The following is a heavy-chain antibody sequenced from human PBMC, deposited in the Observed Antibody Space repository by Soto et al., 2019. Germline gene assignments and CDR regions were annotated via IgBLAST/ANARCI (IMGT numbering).Heavy chain of an antibody. CDR1: GFTFSDYS. J-gene: IGHJ4*02. CDR3: ARDGIKTPTGHAGY. V-gene: IGHV3-21*06. CDR2: ISSASSYI. Sequence: GGSLRLSCAASGFTFSDYSMNWVRQAPGKGLEWVSSISSASSYIYYADSVKGRFTISRDNAKNSLYLQMNSLRAEDTAVYHCARDGIKTPTGHAGYWGQGTLVTVSS. D-gene: IGHD1-1*01.